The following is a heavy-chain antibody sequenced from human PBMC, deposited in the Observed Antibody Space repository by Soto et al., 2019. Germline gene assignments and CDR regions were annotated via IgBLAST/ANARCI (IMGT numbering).Heavy chain of an antibody. CDR3: AKAYDDFDSSGYPFDY. CDR2: ISSGGGST. Sequence: PGGYLRLSCAASGFTLSTYAMSWVRQAPGKGLGWVSAISSGGGSTYYADSVKGRFTISRDNSKNTVYLQMNSVRAEDTAVYYCAKAYDDFDSSGYPFDYWGQGTLVTVSS. V-gene: IGHV3-23*01. CDR1: GFTLSTYA. D-gene: IGHD3-22*01. J-gene: IGHJ4*02.